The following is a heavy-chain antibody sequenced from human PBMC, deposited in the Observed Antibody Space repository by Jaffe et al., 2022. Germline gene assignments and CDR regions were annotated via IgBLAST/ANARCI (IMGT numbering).Heavy chain of an antibody. V-gene: IGHV3-23*01. CDR1: GFTFSSYA. J-gene: IGHJ3*02. D-gene: IGHD2-15*01. Sequence: EVQLLESGGGLVQPGGSLRLSCAASGFTFSSYAMSWVRQAPGKGLEWVSAISGSGGSTYYADSVKGRFTISRDNSKNTLYLQMNSLRAEDTAVYYCAKDQGYCSGGSCYFSAFDIWGQGTMVTVSS. CDR3: AKDQGYCSGGSCYFSAFDI. CDR2: ISGSGGST.